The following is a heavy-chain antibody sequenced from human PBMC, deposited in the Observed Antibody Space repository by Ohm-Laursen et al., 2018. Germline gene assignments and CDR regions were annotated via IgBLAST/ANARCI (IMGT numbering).Heavy chain of an antibody. CDR1: GGSISSYY. Sequence: GTLSLTCSVSGGSISSYYWSWIRQPPGKGLEWIGYISYIGSTNYNSSLKSRVTISVDTSKNQFSLKLTSVTAADTAVYYCARNYDYWGQGTLVTVSS. V-gene: IGHV4-59*12. J-gene: IGHJ4*02. CDR3: ARNYDY. CDR2: ISYIGST.